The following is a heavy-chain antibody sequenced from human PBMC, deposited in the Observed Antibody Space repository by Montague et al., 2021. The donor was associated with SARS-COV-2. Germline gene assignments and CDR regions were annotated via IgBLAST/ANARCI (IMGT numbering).Heavy chain of an antibody. CDR1: GASISSHY. D-gene: IGHD6-19*01. CDR2: IYYSWTT. Sequence: SETLSLTCSVSGASISSHYWSWIRQSPGKGLEWIGYIYYSWTTIXNPSLESRVTISVDTSSNVFSLKLRSVTAADTAIYYCARYEAVADAFDIWGQGTVVTVS. CDR3: ARYEAVADAFDI. J-gene: IGHJ3*02. V-gene: IGHV4-59*11.